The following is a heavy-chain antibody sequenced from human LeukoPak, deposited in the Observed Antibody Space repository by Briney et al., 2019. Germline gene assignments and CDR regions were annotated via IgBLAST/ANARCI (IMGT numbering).Heavy chain of an antibody. CDR2: IRYDGTEK. V-gene: IGHV3-30*02. J-gene: IGHJ6*03. Sequence: GGSLRLSCAASGFTFRDYGMHWVRQAPGKGLEWVAFIRYDGTEKYYADSVKGRFALSRDNPKNTLYLQMNSLRPEDTAVYYCAKGRNYYLDVWGKGTTVTISS. CDR3: AKGRNYYLDV. CDR1: GFTFRDYG.